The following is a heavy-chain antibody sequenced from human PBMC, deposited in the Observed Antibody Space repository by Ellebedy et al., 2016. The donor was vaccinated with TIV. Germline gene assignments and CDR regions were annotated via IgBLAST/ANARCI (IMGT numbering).Heavy chain of an antibody. V-gene: IGHV3-21*01. J-gene: IGHJ4*02. CDR1: GFMCNNFR. CDR3: GRDRGEGELLSFLHV. Sequence: PGGSLRLSCAASGFMCNNFRMNWFRQAPGRGLEWISSIRGNGQDLIYSDSVKGRFTTSRENVKNSVSLQMDSLRAEDPAVYYCGRDRGEGELLSFLHVWGQGTLVTVST. D-gene: IGHD2/OR15-2a*01. CDR2: IRGNGQDL.